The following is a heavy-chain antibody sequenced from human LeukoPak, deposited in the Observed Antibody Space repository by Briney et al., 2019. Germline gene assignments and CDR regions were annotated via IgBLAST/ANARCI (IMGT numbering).Heavy chain of an antibody. Sequence: PGGSLRLSCAASGFTFSSYWMSWVRQAPGKGLEWVANIKQDGSEKYYVDSVKGRFTISRDNAKNSLYQQMNSLRAEDTAVYYCARDPVEYCSSTSCYLFDYWGQGTLVTVSS. J-gene: IGHJ4*02. CDR3: ARDPVEYCSSTSCYLFDY. V-gene: IGHV3-7*01. CDR2: IKQDGSEK. CDR1: GFTFSSYW. D-gene: IGHD2-2*01.